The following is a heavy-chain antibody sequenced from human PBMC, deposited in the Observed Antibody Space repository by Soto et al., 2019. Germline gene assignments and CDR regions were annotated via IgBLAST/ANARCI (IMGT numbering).Heavy chain of an antibody. CDR2: ITGSGDTT. CDR3: AKDRLKYSSSWYLEWWFDP. J-gene: IGHJ5*02. CDR1: GFTFSNYA. D-gene: IGHD6-13*01. V-gene: IGHV3-23*01. Sequence: EVQLLEAGGGLVQPGGSLRLSCAASGFTFSNYAIRWVRQAPGKGLEWVSSITGSGDTTYYADSVKGRFTISRDNSKNTVYLQMNSLRVEDTAVYYCAKDRLKYSSSWYLEWWFDPWGQGTLVTVSS.